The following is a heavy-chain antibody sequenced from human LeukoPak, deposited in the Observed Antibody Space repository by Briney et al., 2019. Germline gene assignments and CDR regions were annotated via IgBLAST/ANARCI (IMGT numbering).Heavy chain of an antibody. CDR3: ATSPVLEWLPNN. D-gene: IGHD3-3*01. J-gene: IGHJ4*02. CDR2: FDPEDGER. Sequence: GASVKVSCKVSGYTLTELSMHWVRQAPGKGGEWMGGFDPEDGERIYAQKFQGRVTMTEDTSTDTAYMELSSLRSEDTAVYYCATSPVLEWLPNNWGQGTLVTVSS. V-gene: IGHV1-24*01. CDR1: GYTLTELS.